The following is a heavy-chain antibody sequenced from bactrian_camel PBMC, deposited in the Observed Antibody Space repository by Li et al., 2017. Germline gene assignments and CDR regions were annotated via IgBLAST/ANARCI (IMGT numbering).Heavy chain of an antibody. D-gene: IGHD1*01. Sequence: DVQLVESGGGSVQVQAGGSLILSCAVVSGYSTCMAWFRQGPGKEREAVASVPIGSGRTYYADSVKGRFTISQDNAKAIVYLQMDSLKTDDTAVYFCATAYQITVRDHCAYRGQGTQVTVS. CDR1: GYSTC. CDR2: VPIGSGRT. CDR3: ATAYQITVRDHCAY. V-gene: IGHV3S31*01. J-gene: IGHJ4*01.